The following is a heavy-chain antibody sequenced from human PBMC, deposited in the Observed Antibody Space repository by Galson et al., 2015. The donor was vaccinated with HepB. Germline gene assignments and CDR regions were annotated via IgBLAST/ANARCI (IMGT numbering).Heavy chain of an antibody. CDR1: GFTFSSYA. V-gene: IGHV3-23*01. J-gene: IGHJ3*02. Sequence: SLRLSCAASGFTFSSYAMSWVRQAPGKGLEWVSAISGSGGSTYYADSVKGRFTISRDNSKNTLYLQMNSLRAEDTAVYYCAKDLVDYSNYLSNAFDIWGQGTMVTVSS. CDR2: ISGSGGST. CDR3: AKDLVDYSNYLSNAFDI. D-gene: IGHD4-11*01.